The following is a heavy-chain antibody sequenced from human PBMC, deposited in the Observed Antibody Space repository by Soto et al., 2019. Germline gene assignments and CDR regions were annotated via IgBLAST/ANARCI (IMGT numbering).Heavy chain of an antibody. Sequence: QVQLVESGGGVVQPGRSLRLSCAASGFTFSSYAMHWVRQAPGKGLEGVAVISYDGSNKYYADSVKGRFTISRDNSKNTLYLQMNSLRAEDTAVYYCASDFLGYCSGGSCYRLDYWGQGTLVTVSS. V-gene: IGHV3-30-3*01. J-gene: IGHJ4*02. CDR3: ASDFLGYCSGGSCYRLDY. D-gene: IGHD2-15*01. CDR1: GFTFSSYA. CDR2: ISYDGSNK.